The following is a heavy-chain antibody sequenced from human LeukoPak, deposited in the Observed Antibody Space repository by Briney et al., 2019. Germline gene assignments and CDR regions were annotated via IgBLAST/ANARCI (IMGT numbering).Heavy chain of an antibody. V-gene: IGHV3-48*04. CDR2: ISSSSSTI. Sequence: GGSLRLSCAASGFTFSSHSMNWVRQAPGKGLEWVSYISSSSSTIYYADSVKGRFTISRDNAKNSLYLQMNSLRAEDTAVYYCARDNESLREYTLFDYWGQGTLVTVSS. D-gene: IGHD2-2*02. J-gene: IGHJ4*02. CDR1: GFTFSSHS. CDR3: ARDNESLREYTLFDY.